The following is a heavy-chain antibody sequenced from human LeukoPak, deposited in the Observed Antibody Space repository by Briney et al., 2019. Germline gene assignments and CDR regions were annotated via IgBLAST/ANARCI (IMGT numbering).Heavy chain of an antibody. D-gene: IGHD3-22*01. CDR1: GFTFSSYS. Sequence: GGSLRLSCAASGFTFSSYSMNWVRQAPGKGLEWVSSISSSSSCIYYADSVKGRFTISRDNAKNSLYLQMNSLRAEDTAVYYCARDYELNGYYDSSGYYSSRGQGTLVTVSS. CDR2: ISSSSSCI. CDR3: ARDYELNGYYDSSGYYSS. V-gene: IGHV3-21*01. J-gene: IGHJ4*02.